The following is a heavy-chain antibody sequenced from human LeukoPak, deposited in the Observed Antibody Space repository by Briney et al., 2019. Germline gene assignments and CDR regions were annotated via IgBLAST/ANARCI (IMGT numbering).Heavy chain of an antibody. V-gene: IGHV3-7*03. J-gene: IGHJ4*02. CDR3: ARDHWRRLDY. CDR1: AFTFSDHW. Sequence: GGSLRLSCTASAFTFSDHWMHWVRQAPGKGLEWVAIISHDGSEKSYVDSVKGRFTISRDNAKNSLHLQMNSLRAEDTAVYYCARDHWRRLDYWGQGTLVTVSS. CDR2: ISHDGSEK. D-gene: IGHD3-3*01.